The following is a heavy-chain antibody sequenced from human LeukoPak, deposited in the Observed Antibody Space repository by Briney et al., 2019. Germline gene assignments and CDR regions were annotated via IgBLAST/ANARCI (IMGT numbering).Heavy chain of an antibody. D-gene: IGHD3-22*01. V-gene: IGHV3-53*01. J-gene: IGHJ4*02. CDR2: SYSGGST. CDR1: GFTVSSNY. CDR3: ARVYPEYYYDSSGYSYYFDY. Sequence: GGSLRLSCAASGFTVSSNYMSWVRQAPGKGLEWVSVSYSGGSTYYADSVKGRFTISRDNSKNTLYLQMNSLRAEDTAVYYCARVYPEYYYDSSGYSYYFDYWGQGTLVTVSS.